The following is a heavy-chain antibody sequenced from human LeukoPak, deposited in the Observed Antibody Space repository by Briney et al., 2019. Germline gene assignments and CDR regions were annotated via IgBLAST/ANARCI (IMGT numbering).Heavy chain of an antibody. Sequence: GGSLRLSCAASGFTFSSYWMSWVRQAPGKGLEWVANIKQDGSEKYYVDSVKGRFTISRDNAKNSLYLQMNSLRAEDTAVYYCARGRYCSGGSCYSDLYYFDYWGQGTLVTASS. CDR1: GFTFSSYW. V-gene: IGHV3-7*01. CDR2: IKQDGSEK. CDR3: ARGRYCSGGSCYSDLYYFDY. D-gene: IGHD2-15*01. J-gene: IGHJ4*02.